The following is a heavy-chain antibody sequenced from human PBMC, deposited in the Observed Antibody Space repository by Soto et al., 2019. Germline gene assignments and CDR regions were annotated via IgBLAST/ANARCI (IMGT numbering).Heavy chain of an antibody. V-gene: IGHV3-23*01. CDR2: INSSGGST. CDR1: GFTFSSYA. D-gene: IGHD3-10*01. Sequence: EVQLLESGGGLVQPGGSLRLSCAASGFTFSSYAMSWVRQAPGKGLEWVSTINSSGGSTYYADSVKGWFTISRDNSKTTLYLQMNSLRAEDTAVYYCAKGGGDYGSGSYPFWYWGQGTLVTVSS. CDR3: AKGGGDYGSGSYPFWY. J-gene: IGHJ4*02.